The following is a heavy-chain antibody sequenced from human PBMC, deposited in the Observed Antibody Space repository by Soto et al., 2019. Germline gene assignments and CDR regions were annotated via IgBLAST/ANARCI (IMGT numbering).Heavy chain of an antibody. CDR1: GDSIITRSHY. D-gene: IGHD3-3*01. J-gene: IGHJ3*01. V-gene: IGHV4-39*01. CDR2: IYHTGTT. Sequence: PSETLSLTCTVSGDSIITRSHYWAWIRQPPGKGLEWIATIYHTGTTYYNPSLTSRVTISVDTSKNEFSLKLNSVTAADTAVYYGARLRYDFWAFELWGQGTMVTVSS. CDR3: ARLRYDFWAFEL.